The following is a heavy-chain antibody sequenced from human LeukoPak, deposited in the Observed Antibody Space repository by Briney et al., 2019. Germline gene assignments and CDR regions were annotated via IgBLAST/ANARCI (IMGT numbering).Heavy chain of an antibody. Sequence: ASVKVSCKASGYTFTNYHISWVRQAPGQGLEWMGWISTNNGNTNYAQNLQGRVTMTKDTSTSTAYMELRSLRSDDTAVYYCALISYCTSVTCYFLDYWGQGTLVTVSS. V-gene: IGHV1-18*01. CDR1: GYTFTNYH. D-gene: IGHD2-8*01. CDR3: ALISYCTSVTCYFLDY. J-gene: IGHJ4*02. CDR2: ISTNNGNT.